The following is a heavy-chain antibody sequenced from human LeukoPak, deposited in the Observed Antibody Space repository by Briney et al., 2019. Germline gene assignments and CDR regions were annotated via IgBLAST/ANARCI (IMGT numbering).Heavy chain of an antibody. V-gene: IGHV3-21*01. D-gene: IGHD3-3*01. CDR1: GFTFSSYS. J-gene: IGHJ6*02. Sequence: GGSPRLSCAASGFTFSSYSMNWVRQAPGKGLEWVSSISSSSSYIYYADSVKGRFTISRDDAKNSLYLQMNSLRAEDTAVYYCARAGYDFWSGYWMDVWGQGTTVTVSS. CDR3: ARAGYDFWSGYWMDV. CDR2: ISSSSSYI.